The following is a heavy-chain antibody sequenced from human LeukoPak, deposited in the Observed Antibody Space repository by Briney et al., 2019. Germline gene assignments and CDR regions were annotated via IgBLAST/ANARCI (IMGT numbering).Heavy chain of an antibody. J-gene: IGHJ4*02. CDR2: INPNSGGT. CDR3: TIARGAMIVVDPFDY. Sequence: ASVKVSCKASGYTFTGYYMHWVRQAPGQGLEWMGWINPNSGGTNYEQKFQGRVTMTRDTSIRTAHMELRRLRSDDTAVYYCTIARGAMIVVDPFDYWGQGTLVTVSS. V-gene: IGHV1-2*02. CDR1: GYTFTGYY. D-gene: IGHD3-22*01.